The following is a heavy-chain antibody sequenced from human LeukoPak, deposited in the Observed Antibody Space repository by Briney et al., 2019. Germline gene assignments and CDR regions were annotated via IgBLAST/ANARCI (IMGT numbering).Heavy chain of an antibody. D-gene: IGHD3-3*01. CDR3: ARTYYDFWSGSILGAFDI. Sequence: SETLSLTCTVSGGSISSGRYYWSWIRPPAGKGLEGIGRIYTSVSTNYNPSLKNRVTISVETSKTQFSLNLSSVTAADTAVYYCARTYYDFWSGSILGAFDIWGQGTMVTVSS. CDR1: GGSISSGRYY. V-gene: IGHV4-61*02. CDR2: IYTSVST. J-gene: IGHJ3*02.